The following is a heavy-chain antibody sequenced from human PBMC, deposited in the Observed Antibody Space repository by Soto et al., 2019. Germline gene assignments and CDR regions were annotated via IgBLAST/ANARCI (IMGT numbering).Heavy chain of an antibody. D-gene: IGHD3-22*01. Sequence: GSLRLSCAASGFTFSSYAMSWVRQAPGKGLEWVSAISGSGGSTYYADSVKGRFTISRDNSKNTLYLQMNSLRAEDTAVYYCAKTGYYYDSSGYYRHFDYWGQGTLVTVSS. CDR3: AKTGYYYDSSGYYRHFDY. J-gene: IGHJ4*02. CDR1: GFTFSSYA. V-gene: IGHV3-23*01. CDR2: ISGSGGST.